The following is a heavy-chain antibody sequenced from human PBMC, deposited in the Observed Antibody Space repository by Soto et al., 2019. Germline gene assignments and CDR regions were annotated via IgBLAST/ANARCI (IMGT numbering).Heavy chain of an antibody. J-gene: IGHJ3*02. Sequence: QITLKESGPTLVKPTQTLTLTCTFSGFSLSTSGVGVGWIRQPPGKALEWLALIYWDDDKRYSPSLKSRLTITKDTSKNQVVLTMTNRDPVDTATYYCAHLGGYSYGHDAFDIWGQGTMVTVSS. D-gene: IGHD5-18*01. V-gene: IGHV2-5*02. CDR1: GFSLSTSGVG. CDR3: AHLGGYSYGHDAFDI. CDR2: IYWDDDK.